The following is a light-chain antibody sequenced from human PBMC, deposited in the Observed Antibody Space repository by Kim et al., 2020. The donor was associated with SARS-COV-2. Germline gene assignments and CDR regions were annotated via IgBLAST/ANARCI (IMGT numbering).Light chain of an antibody. CDR2: RNN. V-gene: IGLV1-47*01. CDR1: HANIGRNY. CDR3: AAWDDSLSGRGVV. J-gene: IGLJ2*01. Sequence: VTITCSGSHANIGRNYVYGYQQLPGTAPKLLIYRNNQRPSGVPDRFSGSKSGTSASLAISGLRSEDEADYYCAAWDDSLSGRGVVFGGGTQLTVL.